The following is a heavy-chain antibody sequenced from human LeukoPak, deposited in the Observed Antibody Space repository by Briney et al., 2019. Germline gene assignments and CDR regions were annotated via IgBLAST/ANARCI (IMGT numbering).Heavy chain of an antibody. V-gene: IGHV1-2*02. J-gene: IGHJ4*02. Sequence: ASVKVSCKASGYIFIGYYMNWVRQTPGQGLEGMGWINPNSGGTNYAQKFQGRVTMTRDTSISTAYMELGRLRSDDTAVYYCARVGSSWFPFDYWGQGTLVTVSS. CDR1: GYIFIGYY. D-gene: IGHD6-13*01. CDR2: INPNSGGT. CDR3: ARVGSSWFPFDY.